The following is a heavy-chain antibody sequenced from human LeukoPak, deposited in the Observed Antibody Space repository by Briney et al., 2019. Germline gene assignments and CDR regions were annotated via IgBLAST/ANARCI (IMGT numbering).Heavy chain of an antibody. D-gene: IGHD2-15*01. CDR1: GGTFSSYA. V-gene: IGHV1-69*13. CDR3: ARARRYCSGGSCYSDFGY. J-gene: IGHJ4*02. Sequence: GASVKVSCKASGGTFSSYAISWVRQAPGQGLEWMGGIIPIFGTANYAQKFQGRVTITADESTSTAYMELSSLRSEDTAVYYCARARRYCSGGSCYSDFGYWGQGTLVTVS. CDR2: IIPIFGTA.